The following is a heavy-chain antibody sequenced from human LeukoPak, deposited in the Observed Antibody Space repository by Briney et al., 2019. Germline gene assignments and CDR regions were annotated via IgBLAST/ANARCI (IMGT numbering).Heavy chain of an antibody. CDR3: ARGPYSSSWSAWFDP. J-gene: IGHJ5*02. CDR1: GFTFSSYE. CDR2: ISSSGSTI. Sequence: GGSLRLSCAASGFTFSSYEMNWVRQAPGKGLEWVSYISSSGSTIYYADSVKGRFTISRDNAKNSLYLQMNSLRAEDTAFYYCARGPYSSSWSAWFDPWGQGTLVTVSS. D-gene: IGHD6-13*01. V-gene: IGHV3-48*03.